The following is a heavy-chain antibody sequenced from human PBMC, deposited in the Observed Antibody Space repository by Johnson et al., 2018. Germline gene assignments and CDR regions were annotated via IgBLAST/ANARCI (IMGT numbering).Heavy chain of an antibody. CDR3: ARDSGGPFDI. D-gene: IGHD6-25*01. CDR2: INGDGSTT. V-gene: IGHV3-74*01. Sequence: EVQLVESGGGLVQPGGSLRLSCAASGFTFSTYWIHWVRQAPGKGLVWVSRINGDGSTTNYADSVKGRFTVARDNAKKTVYLQMNSLRAEDTALYYCARDSGGPFDIGGQGTMVTVSS. J-gene: IGHJ3*02. CDR1: GFTFSTYW.